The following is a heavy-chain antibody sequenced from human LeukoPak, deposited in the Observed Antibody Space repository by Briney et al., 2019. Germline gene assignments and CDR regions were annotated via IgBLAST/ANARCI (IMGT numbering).Heavy chain of an antibody. Sequence: PGGSLRLSCGASGFTFNIYSMNWVRQAPGKGLEWVSSISSSSSYIYYADSVKGRFTISRDNAKNSLYLQMNSLRAEDTAVYYCARVAAVAGPRAPYYYYGMDVWGQGTTVTVSS. CDR2: ISSSSSYI. CDR3: ARVAAVAGPRAPYYYYGMDV. CDR1: GFTFNIYS. D-gene: IGHD6-19*01. V-gene: IGHV3-21*01. J-gene: IGHJ6*02.